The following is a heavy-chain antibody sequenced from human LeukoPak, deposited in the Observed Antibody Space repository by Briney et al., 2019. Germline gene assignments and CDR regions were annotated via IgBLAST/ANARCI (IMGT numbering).Heavy chain of an antibody. CDR3: ASLYSGYDHEPQYSSGWYPFDY. J-gene: IGHJ4*02. CDR2: IYSPGTN. CDR1: AGSINSDDYY. V-gene: IGHV4-61*02. D-gene: IGHD6-19*01. Sequence: SETLSLTCTVSAGSINSDDYYWSWIRQPAGKGLEWIGRIYSPGTNYNYNPSLKSRVTISIDTSKNQFSLKLTSVTAGDTAVYYCASLYSGYDHEPQYSSGWYPFDYWGQGTLVTVSS.